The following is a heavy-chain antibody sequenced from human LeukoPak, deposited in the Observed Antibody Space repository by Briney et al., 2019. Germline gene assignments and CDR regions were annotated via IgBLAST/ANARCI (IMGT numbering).Heavy chain of an antibody. J-gene: IGHJ4*02. V-gene: IGHV3-23*01. CDR2: ISGSGGST. CDR1: GFTFSSYA. D-gene: IGHD3-9*01. CDR3: AKVGPHVLRYFDWLPLSYYFDY. Sequence: GGSLRLSCAASGFTFSSYAMSWVRQAPGKGLEWVLAISGSGGSTYYADSVKGRSTISRDNSKNTLYLQMNSLRAEDTAVYYCAKVGPHVLRYFDWLPLSYYFDYWGQGTLVTVSS.